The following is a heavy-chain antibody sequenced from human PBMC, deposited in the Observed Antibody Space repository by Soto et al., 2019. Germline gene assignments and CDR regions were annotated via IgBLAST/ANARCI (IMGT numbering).Heavy chain of an antibody. Sequence: GASVKVSCKASGGNFNTYPISWVRQAPGQGLEWMGGIVPIFGSPNYAQKFQGRVTITADKSTTTAYMALSNLRYEDTATYYCVRAWGDLVQTVGREFNDMDVWGQGTTVPVYS. CDR1: GGNFNTYP. CDR3: VRAWGDLVQTVGREFNDMDV. J-gene: IGHJ6*02. D-gene: IGHD7-27*01. CDR2: IVPIFGSP. V-gene: IGHV1-69*06.